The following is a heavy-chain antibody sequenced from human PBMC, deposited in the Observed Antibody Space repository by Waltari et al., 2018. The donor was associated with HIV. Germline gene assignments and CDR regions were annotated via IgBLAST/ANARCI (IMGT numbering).Heavy chain of an antibody. CDR3: ARNGGSSYAYYFDY. CDR1: PASFDGYS. V-gene: IGHV4-59*01. D-gene: IGHD3-16*01. Sequence: QVQLQESGPGLVKPSETLSPTCTVSPASFDGYSWSWFRQPPGKGLERIGYIYYNGRATYTSYNPSLKSRVTISLDTSKKQFSLRLTSVTAADAATYSCARNGGSSYAYYFDYWGQGTLVNVSS. CDR2: IYYNGRATYT. J-gene: IGHJ4*02.